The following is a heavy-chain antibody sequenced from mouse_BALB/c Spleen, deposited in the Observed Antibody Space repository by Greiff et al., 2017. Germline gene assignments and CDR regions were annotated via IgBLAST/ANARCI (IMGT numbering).Heavy chain of an antibody. J-gene: IGHJ4*01. V-gene: IGHV5-4*02. CDR3: ARDRDWYYYAMDY. CDR1: GFTFSDYY. CDR2: ISDGGSYT. Sequence: VQLKESGGGLVKPGGSLKLSCAASGFTFSDYYMYWVRQTPEKRLEWVATISDGGSYTYYPDSVKGRFTISRDNAKNNLYLQMSSLKSEDTAMYYYARDRDWYYYAMDYWGQGTSVTVSS. D-gene: IGHD4-1*01.